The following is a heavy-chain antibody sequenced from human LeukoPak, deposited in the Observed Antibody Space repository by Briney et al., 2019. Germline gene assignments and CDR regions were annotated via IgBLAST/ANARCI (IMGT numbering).Heavy chain of an antibody. CDR3: ARGGYSGYVDPLYYFDY. V-gene: IGHV1-69*05. Sequence: SVKVSCKASGGTVISYAISWVRQAPGQGLEWMGGIIPIFGTANYAQKFQGRVTITTDESTSTAYMELSSLRSEDTAVYYCARGGYSGYVDPLYYFDYWGQGTLVTVSS. CDR1: GGTVISYA. D-gene: IGHD5-12*01. CDR2: IIPIFGTA. J-gene: IGHJ4*02.